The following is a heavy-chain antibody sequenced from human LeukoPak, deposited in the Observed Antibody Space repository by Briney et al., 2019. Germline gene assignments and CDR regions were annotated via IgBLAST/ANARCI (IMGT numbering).Heavy chain of an antibody. CDR1: GGSISSYY. J-gene: IGHJ4*02. CDR2: IYDSGST. CDR3: ARQSISSSSLSYFDY. Sequence: KSSETLSLTCTVSGGSISSYYWSWIRQPPGKGLEWIGNIYDSGSTNYNPSLKSRVTISVDTSKNQCSLKLSSVTAADTAVYYCARQSISSSSLSYFDYWGQGTLVNVSS. D-gene: IGHD2-2*01. V-gene: IGHV4-59*01.